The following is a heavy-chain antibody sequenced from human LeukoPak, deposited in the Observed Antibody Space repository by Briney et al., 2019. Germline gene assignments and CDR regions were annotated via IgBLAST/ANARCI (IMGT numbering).Heavy chain of an antibody. CDR1: GASISSDKW. CDR3: ARAGVWLPAV. J-gene: IGHJ4*02. V-gene: IGHV4-4*02. CDR2: INHSGNT. Sequence: PSGTLSLTCAVSGASISSDKWWSWVRQPPGKGLEWIGEINHSGNTNYSPSLKSRVTMSTDKSKNEFSLRLTFVTAADTAVYYCARAGVWLPAVWGQGTLVTVSS. D-gene: IGHD3-9*01.